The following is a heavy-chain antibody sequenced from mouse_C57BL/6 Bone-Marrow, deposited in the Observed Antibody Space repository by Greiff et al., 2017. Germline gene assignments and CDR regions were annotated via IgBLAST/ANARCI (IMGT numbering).Heavy chain of an antibody. CDR3: AWSYAMDY. V-gene: IGHV1-64*01. J-gene: IGHJ4*01. Sequence: QVHVKQPGAELVKPGASVKLSCKASGYTFTSYWMHWVKQRPGQGLEWIGMIHPNSGSTNYNEKFKSKATLTVDKPSSTAYMQLSSLTSEDSAVYYCAWSYAMDYWGQGTSVTVSS. CDR2: IHPNSGST. CDR1: GYTFTSYW.